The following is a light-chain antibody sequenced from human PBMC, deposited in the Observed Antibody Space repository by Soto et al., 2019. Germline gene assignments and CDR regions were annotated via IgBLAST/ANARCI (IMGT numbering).Light chain of an antibody. CDR2: DAS. CDR3: QQRSDWPLT. J-gene: IGKJ4*01. CDR1: QSVSNNY. V-gene: IGKV3-11*01. Sequence: EIVLTQSPGTLSLSPGGRATLSCRASQSVSNNYLAWYQQKPGQAPRLLIYDASSRATGIPARFSGSGSGTDFTLTINSLEPEDFAVYYCQQRSDWPLTFGGGTKVDIK.